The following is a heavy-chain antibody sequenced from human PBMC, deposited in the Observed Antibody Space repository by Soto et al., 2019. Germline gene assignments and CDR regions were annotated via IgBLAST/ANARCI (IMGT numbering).Heavy chain of an antibody. CDR2: INAGNGNT. CDR1: GYTFTSYA. J-gene: IGHJ5*02. CDR3: ARAATIFAVVIRNWFDP. V-gene: IGHV1-3*01. D-gene: IGHD3-3*01. Sequence: XSVKVSCKASGYTFTSYAMHWVRQAPGQRLEWMGWINAGNGNTKYSQKFQGRVTITRDTSASTAYMELSSLRSEDTAVYYCARAATIFAVVIRNWFDPCGQRTLVTVSS.